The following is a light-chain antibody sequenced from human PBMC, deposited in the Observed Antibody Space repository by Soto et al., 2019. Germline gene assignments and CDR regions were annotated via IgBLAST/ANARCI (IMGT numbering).Light chain of an antibody. CDR2: GAS. V-gene: IGKV3-20*01. CDR1: QSVSSSY. Sequence: EIGLTQSPGTLSLSPGERATLSCRASQSVSSSYLAWYQQKPGQAPRHLIYGASSRATGIPDRFSGSVSGTDFTLTISRMEPEDFAVYYCQQYGSSLYTCGGGTKVEIK. CDR3: QQYGSSLYT. J-gene: IGKJ4*02.